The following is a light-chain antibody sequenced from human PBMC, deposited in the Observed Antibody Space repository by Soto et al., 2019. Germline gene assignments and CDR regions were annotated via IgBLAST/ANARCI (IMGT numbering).Light chain of an antibody. CDR2: KAS. J-gene: IGKJ1*01. CDR1: QSITSW. Sequence: DIQMTQSPSTLSASVGDRVTITCRASQSITSWLAWYQQKPGKAPNLLIYKASSLGSGVPSRFSGSGSGTEFTLTVSSLQSDDFATYYCQQYASYPWTFGQGTKVEIK. V-gene: IGKV1-5*03. CDR3: QQYASYPWT.